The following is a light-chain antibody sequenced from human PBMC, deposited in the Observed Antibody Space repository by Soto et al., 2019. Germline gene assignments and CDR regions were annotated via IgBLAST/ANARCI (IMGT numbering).Light chain of an antibody. CDR1: QSASRN. J-gene: IGKJ1*01. CDR2: GAS. Sequence: EIVTTQSPATLSVFPGDRATLSCRASQSASRNLAWYQQKPGQAPRLLIYGASTRATGIPARFSGSGSGTEFTLTISSLQSEDFAVYYCQQYNNWPWTFGQGTKVEIK. V-gene: IGKV3-15*01. CDR3: QQYNNWPWT.